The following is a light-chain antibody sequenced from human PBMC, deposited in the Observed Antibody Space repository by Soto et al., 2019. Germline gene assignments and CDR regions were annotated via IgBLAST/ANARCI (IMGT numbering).Light chain of an antibody. CDR3: NSYTRSSAV. Sequence: QSVLTQPASVSGSPGQSITNSCTGASSDVGSYNFVSWYQHHQGKAPKLIIYDVSDRPSGVSNRFSGSKSGNTASLTISGLQAEDEADYYCNSYTRSSAVFGGRTKLTFL. CDR1: SSDVGSYNF. J-gene: IGLJ2*01. V-gene: IGLV2-14*03. CDR2: DVS.